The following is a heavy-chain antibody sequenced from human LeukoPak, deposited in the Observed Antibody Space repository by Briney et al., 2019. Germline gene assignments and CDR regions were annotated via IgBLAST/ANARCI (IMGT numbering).Heavy chain of an antibody. CDR3: ARETRIAAAGTLDY. J-gene: IGHJ4*02. CDR2: IWYDGSNK. CDR1: GFTFSSYG. Sequence: GGCLRLSCAASGFTFSSYGMHWVRQAPGKGLEWGAVIWYDGSNKYYADSVKGRFTISRDNSKNTLYLQMTSLRAEATAVYYCARETRIAAAGTLDYWGQGTLVTVSS. D-gene: IGHD6-13*01. V-gene: IGHV3-33*01.